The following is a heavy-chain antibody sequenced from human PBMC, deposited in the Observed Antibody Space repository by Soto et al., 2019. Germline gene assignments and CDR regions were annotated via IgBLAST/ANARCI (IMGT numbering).Heavy chain of an antibody. Sequence: PXESLKISCKGSRHSFLDYWISWVRQMPGKGLEWMGRIDPSDSYRTYSPSFQGHVTISVDKSITTAYLQWSSLQASDTAIPYRARHRMRPTNYAMDFCRQGSTVTVSS. V-gene: IGHV5-10-1*01. CDR2: IDPSDSYR. CDR1: RHSFLDYW. D-gene: IGHD2-8*01. J-gene: IGHJ6*02. CDR3: ARHRMRPTNYAMDF.